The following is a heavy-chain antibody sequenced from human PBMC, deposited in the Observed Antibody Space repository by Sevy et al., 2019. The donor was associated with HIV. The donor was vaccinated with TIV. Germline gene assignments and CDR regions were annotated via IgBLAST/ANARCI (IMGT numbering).Heavy chain of an antibody. CDR1: GYTFTSYR. CDR2: ISAHNGDT. J-gene: IGHJ4*02. V-gene: IGHV1-18*01. Sequence: ASVKVSRKASGYTFTSYRIYWVRQAPGQGLESMGWISAHNGDTNYAQKFQGRVTMITDTSTTTAYMDLRSLRSDDTALYYCARAYCSGGRCYSLAYWGQGTLVTVSS. D-gene: IGHD2-15*01. CDR3: ARAYCSGGRCYSLAY.